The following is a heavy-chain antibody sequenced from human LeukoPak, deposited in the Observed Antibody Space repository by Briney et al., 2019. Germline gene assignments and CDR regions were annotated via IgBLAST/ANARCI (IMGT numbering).Heavy chain of an antibody. CDR2: ISYSGTT. J-gene: IGHJ4*02. CDR3: ARDLRGNFDY. Sequence: PSETLSLTCTVSGGSISSRPYYWGWVRQSPGKGLEWIGTISYSGTTYYNPSLKSRVTISLDTSKNQFSLKLSSVTTADTAVYYCARDLRGNFDYWGQGTLVTVSS. V-gene: IGHV4-39*07. CDR1: GGSISSRPYY. D-gene: IGHD3-10*01.